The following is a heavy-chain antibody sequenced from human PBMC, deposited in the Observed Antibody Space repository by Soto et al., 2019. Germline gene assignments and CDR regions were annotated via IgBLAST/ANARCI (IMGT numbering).Heavy chain of an antibody. V-gene: IGHV1-69*06. Sequence: QVQLVQSGAEVKKPGSSVKVSCKASGGTFSSYAIIWVRQAPGQGLEWMGGPIPIFGTANYAQKFQGRVTITADKSTSTAYMDLSSLRSEDTAVYYCASHDYVWGSYRPRIDYWGQGTLVTVSS. CDR2: PIPIFGTA. J-gene: IGHJ4*02. CDR3: ASHDYVWGSYRPRIDY. D-gene: IGHD3-16*02. CDR1: GGTFSSYA.